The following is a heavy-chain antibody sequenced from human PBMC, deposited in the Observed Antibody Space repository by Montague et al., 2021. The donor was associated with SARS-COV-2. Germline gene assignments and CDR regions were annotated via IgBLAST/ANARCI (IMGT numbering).Heavy chain of an antibody. D-gene: IGHD3-10*01. Sequence: PALVKPTQTLTLTCTFSGFSLSTSGVGVGWIRQPPGKALEWLALIYWDDDKRYSPSLKSRLTITKDTSRNQVVLTMTNMDPVDTATYYCAHRRPGSGSYYFDYWGQGTLVTVSS. CDR1: GFSLSTSGVG. CDR2: IYWDDDK. CDR3: AHRRPGSGSYYFDY. J-gene: IGHJ4*02. V-gene: IGHV2-5*02.